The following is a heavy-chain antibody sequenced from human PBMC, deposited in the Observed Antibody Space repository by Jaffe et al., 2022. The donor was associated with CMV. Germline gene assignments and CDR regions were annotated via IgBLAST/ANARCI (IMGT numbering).Heavy chain of an antibody. V-gene: IGHV1-69*09. CDR3: ARDRCGGDCYFAFDI. CDR1: GGTFSSYA. J-gene: IGHJ3*02. D-gene: IGHD2-21*02. CDR2: IIPILGIA. Sequence: QVQLVQSGAEVKKPGSSVKVSCKASGGTFSSYAISWVRQAPGQGLEWMGRIIPILGIANYAQKFQGRVTITADKSTSTAYMELSSLRSEDTAVYYCARDRCGGDCYFAFDIWGQGTMVTVSS.